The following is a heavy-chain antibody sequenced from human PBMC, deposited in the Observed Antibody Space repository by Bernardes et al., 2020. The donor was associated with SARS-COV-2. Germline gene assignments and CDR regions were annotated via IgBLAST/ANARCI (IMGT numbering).Heavy chain of an antibody. D-gene: IGHD2-15*01. Sequence: ASVKVSCKASGYTFTGYYMHWVRQAPGQGLEWMGWINPNSGGTNYAQKFQGWVTMTRDTSISTAYMELSRLRSDDTAVYYCARGGSRGNVQLDFDYWGQGTMVTVSS. V-gene: IGHV1-2*04. CDR1: GYTFTGYY. J-gene: IGHJ4*02. CDR3: ARGGSRGNVQLDFDY. CDR2: INPNSGGT.